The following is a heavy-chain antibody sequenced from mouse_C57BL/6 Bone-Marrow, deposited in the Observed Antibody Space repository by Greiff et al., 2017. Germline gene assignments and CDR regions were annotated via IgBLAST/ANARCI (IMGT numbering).Heavy chain of an antibody. Sequence: QVQLQQSGAELVRPGASVKLSCKASGYTFTSYGISWVKQRTGQGLEWIGEIYPRSGNTYYNEKFKGKATLTADKSSSTAYMELRSLTSEDSAVYFCARPGSSYFYYAMDYWGQGTSVTVSS. CDR2: IYPRSGNT. V-gene: IGHV1-81*01. D-gene: IGHD1-1*01. CDR1: GYTFTSYG. CDR3: ARPGSSYFYYAMDY. J-gene: IGHJ4*01.